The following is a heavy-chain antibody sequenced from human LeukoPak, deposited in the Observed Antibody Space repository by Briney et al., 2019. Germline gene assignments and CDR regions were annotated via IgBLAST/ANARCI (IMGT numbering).Heavy chain of an antibody. CDR1: GFTFSSYG. Sequence: QAGGSLRLSCAASGFTFSSYGMHWVRQAPGKGLEWVAIIWDDGSNKYYADSVKGRFTISRDNSKNTLYLQMNGLRAEDTAVYYCARDGGWLQLEYYFDYWGQGTLVTVSS. CDR3: ARDGGWLQLEYYFDY. V-gene: IGHV3-30*02. CDR2: IWDDGSNK. D-gene: IGHD5-24*01. J-gene: IGHJ4*02.